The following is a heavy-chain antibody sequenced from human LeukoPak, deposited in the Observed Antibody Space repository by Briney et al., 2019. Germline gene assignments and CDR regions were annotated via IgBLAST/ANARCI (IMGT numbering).Heavy chain of an antibody. CDR3: ASHATRLPTAPGWFDP. J-gene: IGHJ5*02. CDR1: GDSISSSSYH. D-gene: IGHD2-2*01. CDR2: IYYSGST. V-gene: IGHV4-39*01. Sequence: PSETLSLTCTVTGDSISSSSYHWGWIRQPPGKGLEWIASIYYSGSTYYNPSLRSRVTISIDTSKNQFSLKLTSVTAADTAVHYCASHATRLPTAPGWFDPWGQGTLVTVSS.